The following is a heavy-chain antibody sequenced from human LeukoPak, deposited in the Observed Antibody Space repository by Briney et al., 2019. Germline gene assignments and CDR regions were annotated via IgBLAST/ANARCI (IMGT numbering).Heavy chain of an antibody. CDR2: ITSSGSAI. D-gene: IGHD5-12*01. CDR3: ARGVYSGYDFNAFDI. V-gene: IGHV3-48*03. CDR1: GFTFSSYE. J-gene: IGHJ3*02. Sequence: GGSLRLSCAASGFTFSSYEMNWVRQAPGKGLEWVSYITSSGSAIYDADSVRGRFTVSRDNAKNSVYLQMDSLRADDTAVYYCARGVYSGYDFNAFDIWGQGTMVTVSS.